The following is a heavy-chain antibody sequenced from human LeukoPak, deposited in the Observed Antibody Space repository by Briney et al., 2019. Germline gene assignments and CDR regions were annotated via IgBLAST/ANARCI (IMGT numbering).Heavy chain of an antibody. CDR1: GFTFSSYG. Sequence: GGSLRLSCAASGFTFSSYGMSWVRQAPGKGLEWVSAISGSGGSTYYADSVKGRFTISRDNSKNTLYLQMNSLRAEDTAVYYCAKDPNSGSSSQTGYWFDPWGQGTLVTVSS. D-gene: IGHD3-10*01. V-gene: IGHV3-23*01. J-gene: IGHJ5*02. CDR2: ISGSGGST. CDR3: AKDPNSGSSSQTGYWFDP.